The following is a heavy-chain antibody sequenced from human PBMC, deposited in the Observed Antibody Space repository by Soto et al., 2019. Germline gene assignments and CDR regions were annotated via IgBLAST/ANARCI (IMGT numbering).Heavy chain of an antibody. D-gene: IGHD3-3*01. J-gene: IGHJ5*02. V-gene: IGHV1-18*01. CDR1: GFTFRGYG. CDR3: ARVRKYYDFWSGSNWFDP. Sequence: ASVKVSCKASGFTFRGYGISWVRQAPGQGLEWMGWISGYNGSINYAHNLHGRVTMTTDTSTSTAYMELRSLRSDDTAVYYCARVRKYYDFWSGSNWFDPWGQGTLVTVS. CDR2: ISGYNGSI.